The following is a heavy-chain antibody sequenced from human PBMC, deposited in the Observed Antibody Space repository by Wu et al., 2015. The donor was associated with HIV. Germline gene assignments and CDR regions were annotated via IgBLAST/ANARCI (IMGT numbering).Heavy chain of an antibody. D-gene: IGHD3-22*01. CDR3: AKEAYYYDSSGYYSYYYYYMDV. CDR1: GGSFSRSG. CDR2: IIPNHGGA. Sequence: QVQLVQSGAEVKKPGSSVKVSCKASGGSFSRSGISWVRQAPGKGFEWMGRIIPNHGGANYAEKFEGRVTITADEATNTAYMDLSRLRSEDTAVYYCAKEAYYYDSSGYYSYYYYYMDVWGKGTTVTVSS. J-gene: IGHJ6*03. V-gene: IGHV1-69*11.